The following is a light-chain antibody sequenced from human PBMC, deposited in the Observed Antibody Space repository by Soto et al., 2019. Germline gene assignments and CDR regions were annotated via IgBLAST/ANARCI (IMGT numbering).Light chain of an antibody. V-gene: IGKV1-5*01. CDR3: QQYHKFPYT. CDR2: DAS. J-gene: IGKJ2*01. Sequence: DIQMTQSPSTLSASVGDRVTITCRAGQSISSWLAWYQQKPGKAPKLLIYDASTLESGVPSRFSGSGSGTEFTLTISSLQPDDFATYYCQQYHKFPYTFGQGTKLEIK. CDR1: QSISSW.